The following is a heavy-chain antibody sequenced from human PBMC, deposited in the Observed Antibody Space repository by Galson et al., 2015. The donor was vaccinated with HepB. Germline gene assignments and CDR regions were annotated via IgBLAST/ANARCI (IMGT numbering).Heavy chain of an antibody. V-gene: IGHV3-48*01. CDR1: GFTFSSST. CDR2: ISTTSDNK. D-gene: IGHD1-26*01. J-gene: IGHJ4*02. Sequence: SLRLSCAASGFTFSSSTMNWVRQAPGKGLEWISYISTTSDNKFSADSVKGRFIISRDNAKNLLYLQMNSLRPEDTAVYYCTRIAISGSYWYFDYWGQGSLVTVSS. CDR3: TRIAISGSYWYFDY.